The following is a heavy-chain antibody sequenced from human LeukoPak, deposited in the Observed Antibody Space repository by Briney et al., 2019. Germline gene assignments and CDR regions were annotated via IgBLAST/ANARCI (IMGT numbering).Heavy chain of an antibody. D-gene: IGHD2-15*01. CDR2: ISSSGTT. Sequence: SDTLSLTCTVSGGSNSYYYWTWIRQPAGKGLEWIGRISSSGTTNYTPSLRSRVTLSLDMSENQFSLKLSSVTAADTAVYFCAREGCSGGVCYFDYWGRGTLVTVSS. V-gene: IGHV4-4*07. CDR3: AREGCSGGVCYFDY. J-gene: IGHJ4*02. CDR1: GGSNSYYY.